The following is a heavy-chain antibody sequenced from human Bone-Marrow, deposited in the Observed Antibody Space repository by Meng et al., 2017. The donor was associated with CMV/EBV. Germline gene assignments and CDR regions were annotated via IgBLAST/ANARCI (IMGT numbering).Heavy chain of an antibody. CDR1: GFTFSSYW. CDR3: ARAIVGATLDAFDI. CDR2: INSDGSST. D-gene: IGHD1-26*01. J-gene: IGHJ3*02. Sequence: GGSLRLTCAASGFTFSSYWMHWVRQAPGKGLVWVSRINSDGSSTSYADYLKGRVTISRDNAKNTLYLQMNSLRAEDTAVYYCARAIVGATLDAFDIWGQGTMVTVSS. V-gene: IGHV3-74*01.